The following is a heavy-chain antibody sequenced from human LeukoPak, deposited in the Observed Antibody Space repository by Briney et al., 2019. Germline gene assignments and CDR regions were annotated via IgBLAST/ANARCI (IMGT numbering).Heavy chain of an antibody. CDR1: GFTLSSYG. Sequence: GRSLRLSCAASGFTLSSYGMHWVRQAPGKGLEWVAVISYDGSNKYYADSVKGRFTISRDNSKNTLYLQMNSLRAEDTAVYYCAKDRGGKYYGSKQGYYYGMDVWGKGTTVTVSS. D-gene: IGHD3-10*01. J-gene: IGHJ6*04. V-gene: IGHV3-30*18. CDR3: AKDRGGKYYGSKQGYYYGMDV. CDR2: ISYDGSNK.